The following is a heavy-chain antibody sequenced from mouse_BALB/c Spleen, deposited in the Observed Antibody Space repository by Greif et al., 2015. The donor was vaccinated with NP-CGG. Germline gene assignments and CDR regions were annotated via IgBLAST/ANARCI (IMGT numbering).Heavy chain of an antibody. V-gene: IGHV14-3*02. CDR1: GFNIKDTY. D-gene: IGHD3-3*01. Sequence: EVQGVESGAELVKPGASVKLSCTASGFNIKDTYMHWVRQRPEQGLEWIGRIDPANGSTKYDPKFQGKATITADTSSNTAYLQLSSLTSEDTAVYYCAGTYFDYWGQGTTLTVSS. CDR3: AGTYFDY. CDR2: IDPANGST. J-gene: IGHJ2*01.